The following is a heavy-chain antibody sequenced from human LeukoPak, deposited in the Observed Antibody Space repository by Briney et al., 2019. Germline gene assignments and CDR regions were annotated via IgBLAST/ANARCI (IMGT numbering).Heavy chain of an antibody. CDR3: SRAGVIVGWYGTIDS. Sequence: SQTLSLTCTVSGGSMSSGSYYWTWIRQPAGKGLEWIGHLYTSGTTSYNPSLQSRVTISADTSKHQFSLRLTSVTAADTAVYYCSRAGVIVGWYGTIDSWGQGTLVTVSS. J-gene: IGHJ4*02. D-gene: IGHD3-16*02. V-gene: IGHV4-61*09. CDR1: GGSMSSGSYY. CDR2: LYTSGTT.